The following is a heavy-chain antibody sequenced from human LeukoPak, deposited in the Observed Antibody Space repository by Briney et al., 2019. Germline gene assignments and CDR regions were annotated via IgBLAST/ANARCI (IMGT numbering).Heavy chain of an antibody. CDR3: ARGYCSSTSCAFFDY. V-gene: IGHV3-11*04. D-gene: IGHD2-2*01. CDR2: ISIDGNTI. Sequence: GGSLRLSCAASGFTFSAHYMSWIRQAPGKGLEWVSYISIDGNTIYYADSVKGRFTISRDNAKNSLYLQMSSLRAEDTAVYYCARGYCSSTSCAFFDYWGQGTLVTVSS. CDR1: GFTFSAHY. J-gene: IGHJ4*02.